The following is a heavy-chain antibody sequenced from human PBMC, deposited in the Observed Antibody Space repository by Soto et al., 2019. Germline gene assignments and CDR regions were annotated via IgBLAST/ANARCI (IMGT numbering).Heavy chain of an antibody. J-gene: IGHJ6*03. CDR3: TRFARSYHYYMDV. Sequence: GGSLRLSCAASGFTFSGSAMHWVRQASGKGLEWVGPIRSKANNYATTYAASVKGRFTISRDDSKNTAYLQMNSLKTEDTAVYYCTRFARSYHYYMDVWGKGTTVTVSS. CDR1: GFTFSGSA. CDR2: IRSKANNYAT. V-gene: IGHV3-73*01.